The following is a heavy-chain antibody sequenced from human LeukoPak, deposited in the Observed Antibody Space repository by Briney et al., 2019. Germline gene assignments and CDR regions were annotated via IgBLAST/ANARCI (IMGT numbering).Heavy chain of an antibody. CDR1: GYTFTSYY. D-gene: IGHD3-3*01. Sequence: ASVKVSCKASGYTFTSYYMHWVRQAPGQGLEWMGWINPNSGGTNYAQKFQGWVTMTRDTSISTAYMELSRLRSDDTAVYYCARALSLWGGYSYYYYGVDVWGQGTTVTVSS. V-gene: IGHV1-2*04. J-gene: IGHJ6*02. CDR3: ARALSLWGGYSYYYYGVDV. CDR2: INPNSGGT.